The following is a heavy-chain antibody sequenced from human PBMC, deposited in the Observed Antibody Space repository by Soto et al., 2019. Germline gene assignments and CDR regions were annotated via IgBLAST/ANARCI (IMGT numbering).Heavy chain of an antibody. Sequence: QVQLQESGPGLVKPSGTLSLTCAVSGGSISSINCWSWGRQPPGKGLEWFGEIYHRGRTNYNPSLSSRVNISVERSKHQFSLKLSSVTAADTAVYYCASIAAAGTNFDYWGQGTLVTVSS. CDR2: IYHRGRT. CDR3: ASIAAAGTNFDY. J-gene: IGHJ4*02. D-gene: IGHD6-13*01. CDR1: GGSISSINC. V-gene: IGHV4-4*02.